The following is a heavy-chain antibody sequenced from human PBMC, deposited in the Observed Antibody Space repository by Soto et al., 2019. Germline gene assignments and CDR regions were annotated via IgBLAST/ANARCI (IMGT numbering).Heavy chain of an antibody. D-gene: IGHD2-21*01. Sequence: GGSLRLSCAASGFSFSDYYMTWIRQAPGKGLEWISDISSSGDPTYYADSVRGRFTISRDNAKNSLYLQLNSLRGEDTAVYYCERLFPRPGKFDYWGQGTLVTVSS. J-gene: IGHJ4*02. CDR3: ERLFPRPGKFDY. V-gene: IGHV3-11*01. CDR1: GFSFSDYY. CDR2: ISSSGDPT.